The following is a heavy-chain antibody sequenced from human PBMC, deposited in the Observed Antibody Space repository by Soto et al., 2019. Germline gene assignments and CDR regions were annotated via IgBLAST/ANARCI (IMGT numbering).Heavy chain of an antibody. CDR3: ARAPRYYDILTGYFPYYYGMDV. D-gene: IGHD3-9*01. V-gene: IGHV4-59*01. CDR2: IYYSGST. CDR1: RFSISSYY. Sequence: SATLSLTCTVLRFSISSYYWSWIRQPPGKGLEWIGYIYYSGSTNYNPSIKSRVTISVDTSKNQFSLKLSSVTAADTAVYYFARAPRYYDILTGYFPYYYGMDVWGQGTTVT. J-gene: IGHJ6*02.